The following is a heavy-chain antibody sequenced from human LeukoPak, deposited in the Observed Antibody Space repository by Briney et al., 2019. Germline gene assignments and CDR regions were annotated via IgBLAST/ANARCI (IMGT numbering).Heavy chain of an antibody. J-gene: IGHJ4*02. V-gene: IGHV4-34*01. Sequence: SETLSLTCAVYGGSFSGYYWSWIRQPPGKGLEWIGEINHSGSTNYNPSLKSRVTISVDTSKNQFSLKLSSVTAADTAVYYCARQSYYGSGTHFDYWGQGTLVTVSS. CDR2: INHSGST. CDR1: GGSFSGYY. D-gene: IGHD3-10*01. CDR3: ARQSYYGSGTHFDY.